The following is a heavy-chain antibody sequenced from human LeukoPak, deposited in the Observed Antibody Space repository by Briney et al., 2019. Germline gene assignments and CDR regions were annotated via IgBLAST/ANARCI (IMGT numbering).Heavy chain of an antibody. J-gene: IGHJ4*02. D-gene: IGHD3-10*01. V-gene: IGHV3-23*01. CDR2: ISGSGDRT. CDR3: AKGYYGSGSYGWFDY. CDR1: GFTFSSSA. Sequence: GGSLGLSCAAPGFTFSSSAMSWVGQAPGKGLDWVSTISGSGDRTYYADSVKGRFTTSRDNSKNTLFLHMNSLRAEDTAVYSCAKGYYGSGSYGWFDYWGQGTLVTVSS.